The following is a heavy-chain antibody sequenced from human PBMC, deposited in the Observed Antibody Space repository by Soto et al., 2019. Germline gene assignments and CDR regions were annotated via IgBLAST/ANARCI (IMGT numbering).Heavy chain of an antibody. Sequence: QVQLVQSGAEVKKPGSSVKVSCKASGGTFSSYAISWVRQAPGQGLEWMGGIIPIFGTANYAQKFQGRVTITADESTSTAYMELSSLRSEDTAVYYCARDPEVRCSTSCYARDYWGQGTLVTVSS. J-gene: IGHJ4*02. CDR2: IIPIFGTA. V-gene: IGHV1-69*01. CDR3: ARDPEVRCSTSCYARDY. CDR1: GGTFSSYA. D-gene: IGHD2-2*01.